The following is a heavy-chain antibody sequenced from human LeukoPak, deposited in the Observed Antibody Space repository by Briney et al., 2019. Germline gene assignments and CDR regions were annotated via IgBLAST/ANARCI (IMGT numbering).Heavy chain of an antibody. D-gene: IGHD3-22*01. CDR3: ARSSTYYYDSSGYYYGGDFDY. CDR2: IYYRGST. J-gene: IGHJ4*02. Sequence: PSETLSLTCTVSGDSISSGDYYWSWIRQPAGKGLEWIGSIYYRGSTYNNPSLKSRVTIFVDTSKNQFSLKLSSVTAADTAVYYCARSSTYYYDSSGYYYGGDFDYWGQGTLVTVSS. V-gene: IGHV4-39*01. CDR1: GDSISSGDYY.